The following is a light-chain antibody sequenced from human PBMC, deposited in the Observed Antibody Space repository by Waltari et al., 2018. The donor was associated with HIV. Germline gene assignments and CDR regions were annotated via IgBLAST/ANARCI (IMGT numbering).Light chain of an antibody. CDR1: HSLVFSDGNTY. Sequence: DVAMTQSPLSLPVTLGQPASISCRSNHSLVFSDGNTYLKWFQQRPGQSPWCLIYRVTNRDSGVPDRFRVSGSGTDFTLRISRGEAGDVGVYDCMPATHWPGTFGQGTRLEIK. CDR3: MPATHWPGT. J-gene: IGKJ5*01. V-gene: IGKV2-30*01. CDR2: RVT.